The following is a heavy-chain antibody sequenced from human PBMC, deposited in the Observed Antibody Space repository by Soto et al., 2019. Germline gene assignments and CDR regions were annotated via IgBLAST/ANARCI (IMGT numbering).Heavy chain of an antibody. CDR1: GGTFSSYA. CDR3: ARSPGGYDDSSGYFAY. J-gene: IGHJ4*02. D-gene: IGHD3-22*01. CDR2: IIPIFGTA. Sequence: QVQLVQSGAEVKKPGSSVKVSCKASGGTFSSYAISWVRQAPGQGLEWMGGIIPIFGTANYAQKFQGRVTITADESPSTAYMELSSLRSEDTAVYYCARSPGGYDDSSGYFAYWGQGTLVTVSS. V-gene: IGHV1-69*01.